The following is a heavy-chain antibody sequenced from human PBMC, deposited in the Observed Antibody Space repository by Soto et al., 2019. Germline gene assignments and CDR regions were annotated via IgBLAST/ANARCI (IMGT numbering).Heavy chain of an antibody. V-gene: IGHV3-11*01. D-gene: IGHD6-19*01. CDR2: IDRSATSI. J-gene: IGHJ4*02. CDR1: GFTFSDYY. CDR3: ARDHSALAGTVDY. Sequence: QVQLVESGGGLVKPGGSLRLSCAASGFTFSDYYMSWIRQAPGKGLEWVSYIDRSATSIYYADSVRGRFTVSRDNARKSLFLHMNNLRAEDSAVYYCARDHSALAGTVDYWGQGTLVAVSS.